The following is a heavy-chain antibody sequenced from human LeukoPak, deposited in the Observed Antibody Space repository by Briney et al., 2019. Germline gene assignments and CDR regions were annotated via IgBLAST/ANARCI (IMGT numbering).Heavy chain of an antibody. CDR1: GFTFSTYV. Sequence: GGSLRLSCAASGFTFSTYVMHWVRQAPGKGLEWVAVISSDGNNKYYADSVKGRFTISRDQSKHKVYLQMNSLRAEDTALYYCTRVESVAHFDYWGQGTLVTVSS. J-gene: IGHJ4*02. CDR3: TRVESVAHFDY. CDR2: ISSDGNNK. V-gene: IGHV3-30*03. D-gene: IGHD5-12*01.